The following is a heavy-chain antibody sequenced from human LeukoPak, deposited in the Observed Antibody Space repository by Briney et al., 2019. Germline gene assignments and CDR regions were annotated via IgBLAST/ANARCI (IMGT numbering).Heavy chain of an antibody. Sequence: GASVKVSCKPSGYTFTGYYMHWVRQAPGQGLEWMGWINPNGGGTNYAQKFQGRVTMPRDTSISTAYLELSRLRSDDTAVYYCARVERFGATVDYWGQGTLVTVSS. CDR3: ARVERFGATVDY. V-gene: IGHV1-2*02. CDR2: INPNGGGT. CDR1: GYTFTGYY. J-gene: IGHJ4*02. D-gene: IGHD1-26*01.